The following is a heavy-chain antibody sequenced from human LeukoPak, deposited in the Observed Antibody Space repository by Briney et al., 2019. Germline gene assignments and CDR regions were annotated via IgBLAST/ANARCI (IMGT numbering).Heavy chain of an antibody. Sequence: SETLSLTCAVSGGSISGDSWWSWVRQSPGKGLEWIGEIHHSGDTDYNSSLKSRVTISLDKSKTQFSLTLNSVTAADTAVYYCARVAWIPSGGVIVTAFDYWGQVTLVTVSS. D-gene: IGHD3-16*02. CDR2: IHHSGDT. V-gene: IGHV4-4*02. CDR1: GGSISGDSW. CDR3: ARVAWIPSGGVIVTAFDY. J-gene: IGHJ4*02.